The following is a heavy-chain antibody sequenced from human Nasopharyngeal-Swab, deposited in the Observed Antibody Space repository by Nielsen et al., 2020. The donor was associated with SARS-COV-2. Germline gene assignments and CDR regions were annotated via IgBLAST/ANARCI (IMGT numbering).Heavy chain of an antibody. V-gene: IGHV4-34*01. CDR1: GASFSGYY. CDR2: INHSGFT. CDR3: ARGPMRGWFDP. J-gene: IGHJ5*02. Sequence: SETLSLTCAVYGASFSGYYWTWIRQPPGKGPEWIGEINHSGFTNYNPSLKSRVTISLDTSKNQFSLKLSSVTAADTAMFYCARGPMRGWFDPWGQGTLVTVSS. D-gene: IGHD2-2*01.